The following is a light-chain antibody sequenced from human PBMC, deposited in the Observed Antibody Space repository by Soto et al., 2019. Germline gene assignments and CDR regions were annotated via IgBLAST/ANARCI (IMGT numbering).Light chain of an antibody. Sequence: QSALTQPASVSGSPGQSITISCTGTSSDVGGYNYVSWYQQHPGKAPKLMIYDVSNRPSGVSNRFSGSKSGNTASLIISGLQAEDEADYYCSSYTSSSTLGVVFGGGTKVTVL. V-gene: IGLV2-14*01. J-gene: IGLJ2*01. CDR3: SSYTSSSTLGVV. CDR1: SSDVGGYNY. CDR2: DVS.